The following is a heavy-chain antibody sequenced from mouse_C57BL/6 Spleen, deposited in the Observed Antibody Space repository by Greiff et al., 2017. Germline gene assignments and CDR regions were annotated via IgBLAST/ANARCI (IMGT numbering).Heavy chain of an antibody. CDR1: GFTFSDYG. J-gene: IGHJ4*01. Sequence: EVQVVESGGGLVKPGGSLKLSCAASGFTFSDYGMHWVRQAPEKGLEWVVYISSGSSTIYYADTVKGRFTISRDNAKTTLFLQMTSLRSEDTAMYYCARYDYDGYYYAMDYWGQGTSVTVSS. CDR3: ARYDYDGYYYAMDY. V-gene: IGHV5-17*01. D-gene: IGHD2-4*01. CDR2: ISSGSSTI.